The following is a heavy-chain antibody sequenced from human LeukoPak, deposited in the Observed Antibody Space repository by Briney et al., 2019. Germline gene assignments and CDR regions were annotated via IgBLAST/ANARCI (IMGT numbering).Heavy chain of an antibody. Sequence: GSVTVSCKASGYTFTSYGISWVRQAPGQGLEWMGWISAYNGNTNYAQKLQGRVTMTTDTSTSTAYMVLRSLRSDDTAVYYCARDGDIVVGPAASRPHYWGQGTLVTVSS. J-gene: IGHJ4*02. D-gene: IGHD2-2*01. CDR3: ARDGDIVVGPAASRPHY. V-gene: IGHV1-18*01. CDR2: ISAYNGNT. CDR1: GYTFTSYG.